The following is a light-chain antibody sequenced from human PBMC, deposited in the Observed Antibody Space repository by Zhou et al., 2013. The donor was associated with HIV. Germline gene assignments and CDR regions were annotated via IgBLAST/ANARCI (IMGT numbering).Light chain of an antibody. J-gene: IGKJ4*01. CDR3: QHTFTTPIT. V-gene: IGKV1-39*01. Sequence: DIQMTQSPSSLSGSVGDRVTITCQASQDISNYLNWYQRKPGKAPKLLIYGASILHSGVPSRFSGTRSGTDFTLTISNLQPEDFATYYCQHTFTTPITFGGGTRVEIK. CDR2: GAS. CDR1: QDISNY.